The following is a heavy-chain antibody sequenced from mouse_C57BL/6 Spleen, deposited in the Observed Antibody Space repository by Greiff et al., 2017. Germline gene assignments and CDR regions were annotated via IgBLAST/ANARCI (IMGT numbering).Heavy chain of an antibody. J-gene: IGHJ2*01. CDR1: GYTFTSYW. Sequence: QVQLQQPGAELVRPGSSVKLSCKASGYTFTSYWMAWVKQRPGQGLEWIGNIYPSDSETHYNQKFKDKATLTVDKSSSTAYMQLSGLTSEDSAVYYCARGGYFDYWGQGTTLTVSS. CDR2: IYPSDSET. V-gene: IGHV1-61*01. CDR3: ARGGYFDY.